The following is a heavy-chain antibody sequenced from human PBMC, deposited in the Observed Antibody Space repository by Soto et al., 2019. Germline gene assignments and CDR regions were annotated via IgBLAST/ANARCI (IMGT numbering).Heavy chain of an antibody. V-gene: IGHV4-59*01. CDR2: IYYSGST. D-gene: IGHD3-10*01. CDR3: ARARYYGSGSYYYYYGMDV. Sequence: SETLSLTCTVSGGSISSYYWSWIRQPPGKGLEWIGYIYYSGSTNYNPSLKSRVTISVDTSKNQFSLKLSSVTAADTAVYYCARARYYGSGSYYYYYGMDVWGQGTTVTVSS. J-gene: IGHJ6*02. CDR1: GGSISSYY.